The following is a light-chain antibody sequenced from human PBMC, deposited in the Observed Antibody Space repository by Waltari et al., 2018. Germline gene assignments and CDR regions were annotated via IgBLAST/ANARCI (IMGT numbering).Light chain of an antibody. CDR1: QRISSW. Sequence: DIQMTQSPSTLSASVGDRVTITCRASQRISSWLAWYQQKPGKAPKLLIYKASSLESGVPSRFSGSGSGTEFTLSISSLQPDDFATYYCQQYNSYRWTFGQGTKVEIK. CDR3: QQYNSYRWT. V-gene: IGKV1-5*03. CDR2: KAS. J-gene: IGKJ1*01.